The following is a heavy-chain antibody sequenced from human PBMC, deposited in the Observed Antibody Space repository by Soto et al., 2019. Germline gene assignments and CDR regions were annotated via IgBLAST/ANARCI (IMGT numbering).Heavy chain of an antibody. J-gene: IGHJ6*02. CDR1: GFTFSSYG. V-gene: IGHV3-30*18. CDR3: AKQNTAMAIYYYYGMDV. Sequence: QVQLVESGGGVVQPGRSLRLSCAASGFTFSSYGMHWVRQAPGKGLEWVAVISYDGSNKYYADSVKGRFTISRDNSKNTLYLQMNSLRAEDTAVYYCAKQNTAMAIYYYYGMDVWGQGTTVTVSS. CDR2: ISYDGSNK. D-gene: IGHD5-18*01.